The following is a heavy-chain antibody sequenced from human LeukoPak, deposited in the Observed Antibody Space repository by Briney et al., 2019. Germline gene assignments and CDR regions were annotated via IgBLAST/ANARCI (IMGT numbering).Heavy chain of an antibody. J-gene: IGHJ6*03. CDR2: IKQDGSEK. CDR1: GFTFSTYA. CDR3: ARSYTAMVVYYYYMDV. V-gene: IGHV3-7*01. D-gene: IGHD5-18*01. Sequence: GGSLRLSCAASGFTFSTYAMSWVRQAPGKGLEWVANIKQDGSEKYYVDSVKGRFTISRDNAKNSLYLQMNSLRAEDTAVYYCARSYTAMVVYYYYMDVWGKGTTVTVSS.